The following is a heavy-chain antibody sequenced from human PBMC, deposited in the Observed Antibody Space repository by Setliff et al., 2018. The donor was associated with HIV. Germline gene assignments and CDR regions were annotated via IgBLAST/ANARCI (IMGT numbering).Heavy chain of an antibody. J-gene: IGHJ6*03. CDR2: ISAYNGNT. D-gene: IGHD2-8*02. V-gene: IGHV1-18*01. CDR3: ARVSSTYWYSIPRDYYYHMDV. CDR1: GYTFTSYG. Sequence: ASVKVSCKASGYTFTSYGISWVRQAPGQGLEWMGWISAYNGNTNYAQKLQGRVTMTTDTSTSTAYMELRSLRSDDTAVYYCARVSSTYWYSIPRDYYYHMDVWGKGTTVTVSS.